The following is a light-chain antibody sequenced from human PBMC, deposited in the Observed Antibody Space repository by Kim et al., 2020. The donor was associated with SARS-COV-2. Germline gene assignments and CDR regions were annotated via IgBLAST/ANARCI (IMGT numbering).Light chain of an antibody. CDR3: QQTHSFPLT. CDR1: QDIRSW. Sequence: DIQMTQSPSSVSASVGDRVTITCRASQDIRSWLGWYQQKPGKAPKVLIYEASNLQSGVPSGFSGSGSGTDFTLTNNSLQPEDFAKYYCQQTHSFPLTFGGGTKVDIK. J-gene: IGKJ4*01. CDR2: EAS. V-gene: IGKV1D-12*01.